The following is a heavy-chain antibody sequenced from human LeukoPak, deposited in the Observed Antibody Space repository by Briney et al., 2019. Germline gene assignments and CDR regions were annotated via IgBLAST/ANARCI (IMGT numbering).Heavy chain of an antibody. CDR2: IYPGESYT. V-gene: IGHV5-51*01. CDR1: GCSFTNSW. CDR3: ARYSSLSPFHFDS. J-gene: IGHJ4*02. D-gene: IGHD6-6*01. Sequence: GESLKISCKGSGCSFTNSWIGWVRQMPGKGLEWLGIIYPGESYTTYSPSFQGQVTISADKSISTAYLQWSSLKVSDTAMYYCARYSSLSPFHFDSWGQGTLVTVSS.